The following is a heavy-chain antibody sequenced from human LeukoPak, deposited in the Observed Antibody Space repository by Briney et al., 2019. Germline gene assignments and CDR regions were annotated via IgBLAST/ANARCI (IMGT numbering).Heavy chain of an antibody. J-gene: IGHJ5*02. D-gene: IGHD6-13*01. CDR1: GYTFTSNY. CDR2: INPNSGGT. CDR3: ARGQHKDKKGFDP. Sequence: GASVKVSCKASGYTFTSNYIHWVRQAPGQGLEWMGWINPNSGGTNYAQKFQGWVTMTRDTSISTAYMELSRLRSDDTAVYYCARGQHKDKKGFDPWGQGTLVTVSS. V-gene: IGHV1-2*04.